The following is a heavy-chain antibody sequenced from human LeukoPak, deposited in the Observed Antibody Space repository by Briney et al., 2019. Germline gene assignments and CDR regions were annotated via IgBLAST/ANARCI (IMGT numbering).Heavy chain of an antibody. Sequence: SETLSLTCTVSGGSISSYYWSWIRQPPGKGLEWIGYIYYSGGTNYNPSLKSRVTISIDTSKNQFSLKLSSVTAADTAVYYCARDLGYYGSGTFDPWGQGILVTVSS. J-gene: IGHJ5*02. D-gene: IGHD3-10*01. CDR2: IYYSGGT. CDR1: GGSISSYY. V-gene: IGHV4-59*01. CDR3: ARDLGYYGSGTFDP.